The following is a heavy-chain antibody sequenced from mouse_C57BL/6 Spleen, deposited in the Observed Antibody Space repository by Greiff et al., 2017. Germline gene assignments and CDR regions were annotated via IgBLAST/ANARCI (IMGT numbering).Heavy chain of an antibody. CDR1: GYSITSGYD. Sequence: EVQLQESGPGMVKPSQSLSLTCTVTGYSITSGYDWHWIRHFPGNKLEWMGYISYSGSTNYHPSLKSRISITHDTSKNHFFLKLNSVTTEDTATYYCARGELLSLAYWGQGTLVTVSA. D-gene: IGHD1-1*01. CDR3: ARGELLSLAY. CDR2: ISYSGST. J-gene: IGHJ3*01. V-gene: IGHV3-1*01.